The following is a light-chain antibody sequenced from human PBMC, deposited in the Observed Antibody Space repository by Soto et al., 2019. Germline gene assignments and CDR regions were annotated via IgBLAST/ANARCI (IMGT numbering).Light chain of an antibody. CDR2: DVS. CDR3: QQHNRCPVT. CDR1: QTISNW. V-gene: IGKV1-5*01. J-gene: IGKJ1*01. Sequence: DILMTQSPYTLSSSVGERATITCRASQTISNWLAWYQQKPGKAPRLLIYDVSNLASGIPARFSGSGSGTEFTLTISSLQPEDFAIYYCQQHNRCPVTFGQGTKVEIK.